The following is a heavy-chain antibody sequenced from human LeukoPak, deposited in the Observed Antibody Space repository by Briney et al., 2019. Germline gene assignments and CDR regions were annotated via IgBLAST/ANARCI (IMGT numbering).Heavy chain of an antibody. D-gene: IGHD3-16*01. V-gene: IGHV4-39*07. CDR3: ARGGVLKSVDY. CDR1: GGSISSSSYY. CDR2: IYYSGST. J-gene: IGHJ4*02. Sequence: SETLSLTCTVSGGSISSSSYYWGWLRQPPGKGLEWIGSIYYSGSTYYNPSLKSRVTISVDTSKNRFSLRLSSATAADTAVYYCARGGVLKSVDYWGQGTLVTVSS.